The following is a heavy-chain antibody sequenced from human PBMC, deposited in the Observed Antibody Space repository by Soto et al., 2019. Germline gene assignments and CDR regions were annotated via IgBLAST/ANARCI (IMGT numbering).Heavy chain of an antibody. V-gene: IGHV2-5*02. CDR1: GFSLTTSGVG. D-gene: IGHD6-13*01. CDR3: AHTPSYSTNWHIRDDRFDP. Sequence: QITLNESGPALVKPTQTLTLTCTFSGFSLTTSGVGVHWLRQPPGKALEWLAVIYGDDDKRYNPSLQTRLTITKNTSKTQVVITMTNMDPLDTATYYCAHTPSYSTNWHIRDDRFDPWGQGTLVTVSS. CDR2: IYGDDDK. J-gene: IGHJ5*02.